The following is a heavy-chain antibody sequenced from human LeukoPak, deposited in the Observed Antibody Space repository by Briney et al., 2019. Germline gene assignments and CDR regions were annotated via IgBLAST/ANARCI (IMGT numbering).Heavy chain of an antibody. Sequence: ASVKVSCKASGYTFTSYGISWVRQAPGQGLEWMGWISAYNGNTNYAQKLQGRVTMTTDTSTSTAYMELRSLRSDDTAVYYCARAVSSGWSYYYHMDVWGKGTTVTVSS. V-gene: IGHV1-18*01. D-gene: IGHD6-19*01. CDR3: ARAVSSGWSYYYHMDV. J-gene: IGHJ6*03. CDR2: ISAYNGNT. CDR1: GYTFTSYG.